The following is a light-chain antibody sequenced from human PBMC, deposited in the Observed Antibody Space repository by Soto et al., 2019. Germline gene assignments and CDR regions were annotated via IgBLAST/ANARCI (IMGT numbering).Light chain of an antibody. V-gene: IGKV3-20*01. J-gene: IGKJ4*01. CDR2: GAS. Sequence: EIVLMQSPGTLSLSPGERATLSCRASQSVSSTYLAWYQQKPGQAPRLLIYGASSRATGIPDRFSGSGSGTDFTLTISRLEPEDFAVYYCQQYGRAPLTFGGGTKVESK. CDR1: QSVSSTY. CDR3: QQYGRAPLT.